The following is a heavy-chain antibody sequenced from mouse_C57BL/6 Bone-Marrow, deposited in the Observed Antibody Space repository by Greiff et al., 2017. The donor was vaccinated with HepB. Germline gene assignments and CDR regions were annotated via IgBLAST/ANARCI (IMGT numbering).Heavy chain of an antibody. J-gene: IGHJ4*01. CDR1: GYTFTSYW. CDR2: IDPSDSYT. V-gene: IGHV1-50*01. CDR3: ARKRDYAMDY. Sequence: QVQLQQPGAELVKPGASVKLSCKASGYTFTSYWMQWVKQRPGQGLEWIGEIDPSDSYTNYNQKFKGKATLTVDTSSSTAYMQLSSLTSEESAVYYCARKRDYAMDYWGQGTSVTVSS.